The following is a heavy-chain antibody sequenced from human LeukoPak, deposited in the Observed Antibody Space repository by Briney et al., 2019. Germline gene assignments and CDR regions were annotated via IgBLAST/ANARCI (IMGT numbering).Heavy chain of an antibody. CDR1: GFTFSSYA. CDR2: ISGSGGST. Sequence: PGASLRLSCAASGFTFSSYAMSWVRQAPGKGLEWVSAISGSGGSTYYADSVKGRFTISRDNSKNTLYLQMNSLRAEDTAVYYCAKEGDISTGYYPLPPVNWFDPWGQGTLVTVSS. V-gene: IGHV3-23*01. D-gene: IGHD3-9*01. J-gene: IGHJ5*02. CDR3: AKEGDISTGYYPLPPVNWFDP.